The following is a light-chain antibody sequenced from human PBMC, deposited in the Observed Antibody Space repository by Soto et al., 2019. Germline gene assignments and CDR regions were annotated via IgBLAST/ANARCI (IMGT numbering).Light chain of an antibody. J-gene: IGKJ1*01. V-gene: IGKV3-20*01. CDR3: QQYGSSPKT. Sequence: EIVMTQSPATLSVSPGERATLSCRASQSVISDYLAWYQQKPGQAPRLLIYAASTRATGIPDRFSGSGSGTDFTLTINRFEPEDFAVYYCQQYGSSPKTFGQGTKVDI. CDR1: QSVISDY. CDR2: AAS.